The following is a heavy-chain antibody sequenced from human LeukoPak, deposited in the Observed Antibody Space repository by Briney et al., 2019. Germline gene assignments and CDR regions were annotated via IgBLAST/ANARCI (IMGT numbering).Heavy chain of an antibody. V-gene: IGHV1-69*05. CDR2: IIPIFGTA. J-gene: IGHJ3*02. CDR3: ARMYHYDSSGYGDAFDI. D-gene: IGHD3-22*01. CDR1: GGTFSSYA. Sequence: SVKVSCKASGGTFSSYAISWVRQAPGQGLEWMVRIIPIFGTANYAQKFQGRVTITTDESTSTAYMELSSLRSEDTAVYYCARMYHYDSSGYGDAFDIWGQGTMVTVSS.